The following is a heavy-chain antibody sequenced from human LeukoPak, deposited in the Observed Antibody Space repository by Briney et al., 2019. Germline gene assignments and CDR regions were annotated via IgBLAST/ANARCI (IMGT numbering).Heavy chain of an antibody. V-gene: IGHV3-30*18. CDR3: AKGPTIVVVVAASSGYFDL. Sequence: GGSLRLSCAASGFTFSSYGMHWVRQAPGKGLEWVAVISYDGSNKYYADSVKGRFTISRDNSKITLYLQMNSLRAEDTAVYYCAKGPTIVVVVAASSGYFDLWGRGTLVTVSS. CDR2: ISYDGSNK. D-gene: IGHD2-15*01. J-gene: IGHJ2*01. CDR1: GFTFSSYG.